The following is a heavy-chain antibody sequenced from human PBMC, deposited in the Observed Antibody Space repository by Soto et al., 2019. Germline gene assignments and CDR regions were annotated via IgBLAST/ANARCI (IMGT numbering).Heavy chain of an antibody. CDR3: ARGTPRYDILTGCYFDY. CDR1: GYTFTSYG. D-gene: IGHD3-9*01. CDR2: ISAYNGNT. V-gene: IGHV1-18*01. J-gene: IGHJ4*02. Sequence: GASVKVSCKASGYTFTSYGISWVRQAPGQGLEWMGWISAYNGNTNYAQKLQGRVTMTTDTSTSTAYMELRSLRSDDTAVYYCARGTPRYDILTGCYFDYWGQGTLVTVSS.